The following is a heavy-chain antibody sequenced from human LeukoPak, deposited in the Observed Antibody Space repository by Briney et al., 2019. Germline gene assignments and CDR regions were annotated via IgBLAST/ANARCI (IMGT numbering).Heavy chain of an antibody. CDR2: IGVSDGNT. CDR1: RFTFNTYA. V-gene: IGHV3-23*01. D-gene: IGHD5-18*01. CDR3: AKGIVYSYGSDAFDI. Sequence: GGSLRLSCAASRFTFNTYAMSWIRQAPGKGLEWVSTIGVSDGNTYYADSVKGRLTISRDNSKNTLYLQMNSLRAEDTAVYYCAKGIVYSYGSDAFDIWGQGTMVTVSS. J-gene: IGHJ3*02.